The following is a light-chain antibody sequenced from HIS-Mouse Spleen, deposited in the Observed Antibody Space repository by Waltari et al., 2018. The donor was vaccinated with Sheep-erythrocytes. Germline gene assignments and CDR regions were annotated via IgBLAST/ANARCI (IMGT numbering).Light chain of an antibody. CDR3: QAWDSSSWV. J-gene: IGLJ3*02. Sequence: SYELTQPPSVSVSPGQTASLTCPGDKLGHKYACWYQQKPGQSPVLVIYQDRKRPSGIPERFSGSNSGNTATLTISGTQAMDEADYYCQAWDSSSWVFGGGTKLTVL. CDR2: QDR. V-gene: IGLV3-1*01. CDR1: KLGHKY.